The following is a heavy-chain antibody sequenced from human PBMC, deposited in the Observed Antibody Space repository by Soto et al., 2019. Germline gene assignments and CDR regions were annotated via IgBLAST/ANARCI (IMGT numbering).Heavy chain of an antibody. Sequence: GGSLRLSCVASGFTFDDYAMHWVRQAPGRGLEWVSSITWNSNKVAYADSVKGRFTISRDNAKNSMFLHMSSLRSEDTALYFCAKAEPDKAMEIDGAFDMWGQGTMVTVSS. V-gene: IGHV3-9*01. CDR2: ITWNSNKV. CDR3: AKAEPDKAMEIDGAFDM. D-gene: IGHD3-3*01. CDR1: GFTFDDYA. J-gene: IGHJ3*02.